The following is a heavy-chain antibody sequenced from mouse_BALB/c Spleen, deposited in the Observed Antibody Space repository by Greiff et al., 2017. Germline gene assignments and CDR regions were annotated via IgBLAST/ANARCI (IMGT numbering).Heavy chain of an antibody. Sequence: EVQVVESGAELVKPGASVKLSCTASGFNIKDTYMHWVKQRPEQGLEWIGRIDPANGNTKYDPKFQGKATITADTSSNTAYLQLSSLTSEDTAVYYCAYGNYNAMDYWGQGTSVTVSS. V-gene: IGHV14-3*02. CDR2: IDPANGNT. D-gene: IGHD1-1*01. J-gene: IGHJ4*01. CDR3: AYGNYNAMDY. CDR1: GFNIKDTY.